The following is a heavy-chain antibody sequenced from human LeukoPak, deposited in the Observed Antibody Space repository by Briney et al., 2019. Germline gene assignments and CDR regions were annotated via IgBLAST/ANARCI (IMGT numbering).Heavy chain of an antibody. CDR1: DGSINNYY. D-gene: IGHD5-18*01. CDR2: IYYSGST. Sequence: SETLSLTCTVSDGSINNYYLSWIRQPPGKGLEWIGYIYYSGSTNYSPSLKSRVTISIDPSKNEISLKLTSVTAADTAVYYCTRVDYRNGYGVADFWGQGTLVTVSS. J-gene: IGHJ4*02. V-gene: IGHV4-59*01. CDR3: TRVDYRNGYGVADF.